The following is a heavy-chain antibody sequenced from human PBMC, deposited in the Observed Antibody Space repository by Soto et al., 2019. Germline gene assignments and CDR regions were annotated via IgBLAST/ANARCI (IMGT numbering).Heavy chain of an antibody. CDR3: ARGGKVQQLVPYYFDY. CDR1: GYTFTSYG. V-gene: IGHV1-18*01. CDR2: ISAYNGNT. Sequence: GASVKVSCKASGYTFTSYGISWVRQAPGQGLEWMGWISAYNGNTNYARKLQGRVTMTTDTSTSTAYMELRSLRSDDTAVYYCARGGKVQQLVPYYFDYWGQGTLVTVSS. J-gene: IGHJ4*02. D-gene: IGHD6-13*01.